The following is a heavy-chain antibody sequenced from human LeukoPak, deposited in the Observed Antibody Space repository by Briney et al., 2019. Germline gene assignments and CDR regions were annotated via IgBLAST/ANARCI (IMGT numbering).Heavy chain of an antibody. CDR1: GFTFDSFD. V-gene: IGHV3-23*01. Sequence: GGSLRLSFEASGFTFDSFDMTWVRQAPGKGLEWVSLISGSGFHTFYAASVEGRFTVTRDNSKNTMYLQMNTLRAEDTAIYYCARRKFYRLGKKKEPNWFDSWGQGTLVTVSS. CDR2: ISGSGFHT. J-gene: IGHJ5*01. D-gene: IGHD3-16*01. CDR3: ARRKFYRLGKKKEPNWFDS.